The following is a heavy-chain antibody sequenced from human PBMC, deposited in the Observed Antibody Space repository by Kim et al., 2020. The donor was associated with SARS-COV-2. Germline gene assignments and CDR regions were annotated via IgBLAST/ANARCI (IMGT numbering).Heavy chain of an antibody. J-gene: IGHJ4*02. CDR3: ARGSEYGDQIDY. Sequence: GGSLRLSCAASGFTFSSYSMNWVRQAPGKGLEWVSSISSSSSYIYYADSVKGRFTISRDNAKNSLYLQMNSLRAEDTAVYYCARGSEYGDQIDYWGQGTLVTVSS. V-gene: IGHV3-21*01. CDR1: GFTFSSYS. D-gene: IGHD4-17*01. CDR2: ISSSSSYI.